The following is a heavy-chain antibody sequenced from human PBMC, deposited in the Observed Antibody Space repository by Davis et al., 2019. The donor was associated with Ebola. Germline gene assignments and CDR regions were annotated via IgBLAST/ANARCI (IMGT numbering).Heavy chain of an antibody. J-gene: IGHJ4*02. CDR2: MNPNSGNT. V-gene: IGHV1-8*02. D-gene: IGHD6-13*01. Sequence: AASVKVSCKASGGTFSSYAISWVRQAPGQGLEWMGWMNPNSGNTGYAQKFQGRVTMTRNTSISTAYMELSSLRSEDTAVYYCARGPLPLYSSSWPVDYWGQGTLVTVSS. CDR3: ARGPLPLYSSSWPVDY. CDR1: GGTFSSYA.